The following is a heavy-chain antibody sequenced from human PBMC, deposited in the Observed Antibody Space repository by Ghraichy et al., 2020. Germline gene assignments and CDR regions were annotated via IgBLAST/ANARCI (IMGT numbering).Heavy chain of an antibody. CDR2: ISSSSSTI. CDR1: GFTFSSYS. CDR3: ARVEPGGGDAFDI. Sequence: GGSLRLSCAASGFTFSSYSMNWVRQAPGKGLEWVSYISSSSSTIYYADSVKGRFTISRDNAKNSLYLQMNSLRAEDTAVYYCARVEPGGGDAFDIWGQGTMVTVSS. V-gene: IGHV3-48*01. J-gene: IGHJ3*02. D-gene: IGHD1-1*01.